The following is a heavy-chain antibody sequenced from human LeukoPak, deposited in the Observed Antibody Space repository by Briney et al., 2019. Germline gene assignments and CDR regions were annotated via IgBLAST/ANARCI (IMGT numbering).Heavy chain of an antibody. Sequence: GASLRLSCAASGFTFSSYAMSWVRQAPGKGLEWVSGISGSGVSTYYADSVEGQFTISRDNSKNTVYLQMNSLRAEDTAIYFCAKGGLGGTAVVTMDSWGQGTLVTVSS. CDR3: AKGGLGGTAVVTMDS. D-gene: IGHD4-23*01. CDR1: GFTFSSYA. J-gene: IGHJ4*02. V-gene: IGHV3-23*01. CDR2: ISGSGVST.